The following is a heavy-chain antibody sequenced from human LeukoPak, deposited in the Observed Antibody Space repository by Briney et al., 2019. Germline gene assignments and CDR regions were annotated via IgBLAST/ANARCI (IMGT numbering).Heavy chain of an antibody. CDR3: AKDRSIGTYYTFDH. CDR1: GFTFSSYG. J-gene: IGHJ4*02. Sequence: PGGSLRLSCAASGFTFSSYGMSWVHQAPGKGLEWVSAISGSGVMTYYADSVKGRFTVSGDNSKNTLYLQMSSLTAADTAVYYCAKDRSIGTYYTFDHWGQGTLVTVSS. CDR2: ISGSGVMT. D-gene: IGHD1-26*01. V-gene: IGHV3-23*01.